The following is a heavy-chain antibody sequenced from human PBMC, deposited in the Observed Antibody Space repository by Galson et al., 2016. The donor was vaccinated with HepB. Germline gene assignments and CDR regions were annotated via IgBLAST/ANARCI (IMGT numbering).Heavy chain of an antibody. CDR1: GFSLGAYW. D-gene: IGHD2-2*01. V-gene: IGHV3-7*01. Sequence: SLRLSCAGSGFSLGAYWMVWVRQAPGKGLEWVANINRAGSEKYSLEGRFSISRDNAKNSLYLQMDSLRAEDTAVYYCARDVGYEALDYWGQGTLVTVSS. J-gene: IGHJ4*02. CDR3: ARDVGYEALDY. CDR2: INRAGSEK.